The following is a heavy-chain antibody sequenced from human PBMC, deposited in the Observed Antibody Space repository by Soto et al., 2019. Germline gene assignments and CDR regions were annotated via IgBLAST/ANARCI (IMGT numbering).Heavy chain of an antibody. D-gene: IGHD3-10*01. J-gene: IGHJ5*02. Sequence: SDTLSPTCAVSGGSISSGGYSWSWIRQPPGKGLEWIGYIYHSGSTYYNPSLKSRVTISVDTSKNQFSLKLSSVTAADTAVYYCARGYGSGSPAWFDPWGQGTLVPVSS. V-gene: IGHV4-30-2*01. CDR1: GGSISSGGYS. CDR2: IYHSGST. CDR3: ARGYGSGSPAWFDP.